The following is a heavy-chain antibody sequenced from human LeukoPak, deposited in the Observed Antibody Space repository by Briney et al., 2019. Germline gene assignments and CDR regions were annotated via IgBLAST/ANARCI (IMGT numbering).Heavy chain of an antibody. D-gene: IGHD3-10*01. Sequence: ASVNVSCKASGYTFTSYGISWVRQAPGQGLEWMGWISAYNGNTNYAQKFQGRVTMTTDTSTSTAYMELRSLTSDDTAVYYCARDYGSGSSRFNYWDQGTLVTVSS. V-gene: IGHV1-18*01. CDR1: GYTFTSYG. CDR3: ARDYGSGSSRFNY. J-gene: IGHJ4*02. CDR2: ISAYNGNT.